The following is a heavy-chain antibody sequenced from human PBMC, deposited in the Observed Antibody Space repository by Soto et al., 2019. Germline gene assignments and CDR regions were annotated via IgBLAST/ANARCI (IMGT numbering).Heavy chain of an antibody. D-gene: IGHD3-3*01. J-gene: IGHJ6*03. Sequence: SAEPSCKDSGYTFTSYDINWVRQATGQGLEWMGWMNPNSGNTGYAQKFQGRVSMTRNTSISTAYMELSSLRSEDTAVYYCARGRIFGVVIIVGYYYYYMDVWGKGTTVTV. V-gene: IGHV1-8*01. CDR2: MNPNSGNT. CDR1: GYTFTSYD. CDR3: ARGRIFGVVIIVGYYYYYMDV.